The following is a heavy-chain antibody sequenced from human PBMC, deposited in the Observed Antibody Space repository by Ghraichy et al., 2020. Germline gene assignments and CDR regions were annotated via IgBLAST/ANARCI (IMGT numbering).Heavy chain of an antibody. Sequence: SETLSLTCTVSGYSISSGYYWGWIRQPPGKGLEWIGSIYHSGSTYYNPSLKSRVTISVDTSKNQFSLKLSSVTAADTAVYYCARGEWELLPGIHFDYWGQGTLVTVSS. J-gene: IGHJ4*02. D-gene: IGHD1-26*01. CDR1: GYSISSGYY. CDR3: ARGEWELLPGIHFDY. CDR2: IYHSGST. V-gene: IGHV4-38-2*02.